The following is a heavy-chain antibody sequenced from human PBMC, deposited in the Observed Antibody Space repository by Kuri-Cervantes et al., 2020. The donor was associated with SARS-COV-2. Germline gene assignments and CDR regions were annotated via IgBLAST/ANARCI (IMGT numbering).Heavy chain of an antibody. D-gene: IGHD3-22*01. V-gene: IGHV4-34*01. Sequence: GSLRLSCAVHGGSFSGYYWSWIRQPPGKGLEWIGEINHSGSTNYNPSLKSRVTISVDTSKNQFSLKLSSVTAADTAVYYCAREYYYDSSGYYYTRYYYYYGMDVWGQGTTVTVSS. CDR2: INHSGST. J-gene: IGHJ6*02. CDR1: GGSFSGYY. CDR3: AREYYYDSSGYYYTRYYYYYGMDV.